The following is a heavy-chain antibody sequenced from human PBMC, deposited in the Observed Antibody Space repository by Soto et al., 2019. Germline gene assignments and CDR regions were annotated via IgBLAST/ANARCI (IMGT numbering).Heavy chain of an antibody. Sequence: PSETLSLTCAVSGGSISSGGYSWSWIRHPPGKGLEWIGYIYHSGSTYYNPSLKSRVTISVDTSKNQFSLKLSSVTAADTAVYYCARHVPYCSDTSHCAYGMDVWGQGTTVTVSS. J-gene: IGHJ6*02. CDR2: IYHSGST. CDR1: GGSISSGGYS. CDR3: ARHVPYCSDTSHCAYGMDV. V-gene: IGHV4-30-2*01. D-gene: IGHD2-2*01.